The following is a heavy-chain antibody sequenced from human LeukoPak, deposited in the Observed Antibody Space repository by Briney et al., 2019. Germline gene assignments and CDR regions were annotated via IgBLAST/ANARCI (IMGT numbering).Heavy chain of an antibody. CDR1: GFTFGGYT. V-gene: IGHV3-21*01. CDR3: ARDAGIVAFDI. J-gene: IGHJ3*02. Sequence: KPGGSLQLSCVASGFTFGGYTINWGRLAPGKGVEWVSSISSSLNMYFAESVKGRFTISRDSARNSVSLQLNSLRVEDTAVYYCARDAGIVAFDIWGQGTVVTVSS. D-gene: IGHD2-15*01. CDR2: ISSSLNM.